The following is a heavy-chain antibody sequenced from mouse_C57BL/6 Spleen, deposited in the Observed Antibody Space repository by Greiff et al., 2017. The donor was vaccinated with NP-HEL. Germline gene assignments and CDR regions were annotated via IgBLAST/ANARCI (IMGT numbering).Heavy chain of an antibody. V-gene: IGHV1-53*01. CDR2: INPSNGGT. Sequence: VQLQQPGTELVKPGASVKLSCKASGYTFTSYWMHWVKQRPGQGLEWIGNINPSNGGTNYNEKFKSKATLTVDKSSSTAYMQLSSLTSEDSAVYYCARSTITTVVAYYFDYWGQGTTLTVSS. CDR1: GYTFTSYW. CDR3: ARSTITTVVAYYFDY. J-gene: IGHJ2*01. D-gene: IGHD1-1*01.